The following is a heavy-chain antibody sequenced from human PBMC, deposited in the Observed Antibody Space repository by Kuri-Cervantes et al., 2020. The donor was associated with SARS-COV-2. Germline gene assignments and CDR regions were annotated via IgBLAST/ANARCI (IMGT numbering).Heavy chain of an antibody. V-gene: IGHV3-21*01. CDR2: ISSSSSYI. D-gene: IGHD3-3*01. CDR1: GFTFGSYS. CDR3: AREIITIFGVNFDY. Sequence: GESLKISCAASGFTFGSYSMNWVRQAPGKGLEWVSSISSSSSYIYYADSVKGRFTISRDNAKNSLYLQMNSLRAEDTAVYYCAREIITIFGVNFDYWGQGTLVTVSS. J-gene: IGHJ4*02.